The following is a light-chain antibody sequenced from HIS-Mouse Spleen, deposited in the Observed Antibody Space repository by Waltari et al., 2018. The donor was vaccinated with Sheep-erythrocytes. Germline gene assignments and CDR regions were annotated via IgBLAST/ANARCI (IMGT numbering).Light chain of an antibody. CDR3: QQLNSYPHT. V-gene: IGKV1-9*01. CDR2: AAS. CDR1: QGISSY. Sequence: DIQLTQSPSFLSASVEDRVTITCRASQGISSYLAWYQQKPGKAPKLLIYAASTLQSGVPSRFRGSGSGTEFTLTISSLQPEDFATYYCQQLNSYPHTFGQGTKLEIK. J-gene: IGKJ2*01.